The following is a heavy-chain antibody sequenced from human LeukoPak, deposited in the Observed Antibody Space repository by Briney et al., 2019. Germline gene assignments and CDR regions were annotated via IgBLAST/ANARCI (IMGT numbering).Heavy chain of an antibody. CDR3: AKDQSKVRSPGKNWFDP. V-gene: IGHV3-23*01. J-gene: IGHJ5*02. Sequence: GGSLRLSCAASGFTFTKYAMSWVRQAPGKGLEWVSAISGSGGSTYYADSVKGRFTISRDNSKNTLYLQMNSLRAEDTAVYYCAKDQSKVRSPGKNWFDPWGQGTLVTVSS. D-gene: IGHD3-10*01. CDR1: GFTFTKYA. CDR2: ISGSGGST.